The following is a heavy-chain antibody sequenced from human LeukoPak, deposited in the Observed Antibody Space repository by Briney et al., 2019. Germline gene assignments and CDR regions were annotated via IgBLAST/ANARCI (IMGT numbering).Heavy chain of an antibody. CDR3: ARDYGDYVKSFDP. Sequence: GGSLRLSCAASGFTFSSYWMSWVRQAPGKGLEWVANIKQDGSEKYYVDSVKGRFTISRDNAKNSLYLQMNSLRAEDTAVYYCARDYGDYVKSFDPWGQGTLVTVSS. CDR1: GFTFSSYW. CDR2: IKQDGSEK. V-gene: IGHV3-7*01. J-gene: IGHJ5*02. D-gene: IGHD4-17*01.